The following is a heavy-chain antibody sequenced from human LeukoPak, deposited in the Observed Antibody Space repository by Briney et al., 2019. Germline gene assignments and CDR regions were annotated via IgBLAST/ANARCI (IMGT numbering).Heavy chain of an antibody. D-gene: IGHD6-19*01. CDR2: ISGSGGST. CDR1: GFTFSSYA. CDR3: AKSPRGAVTGAYGMDV. J-gene: IGHJ6*02. V-gene: IGHV3-23*01. Sequence: GGSLRLSCAASGFTFSSYAMSWVRQAPGKGLEWVSAISGSGGSTYYADSVKGRFTISRDNSKNTLYLQMNRLRAEDTAVYYCAKSPRGAVTGAYGMDVWGQGTTVTVSS.